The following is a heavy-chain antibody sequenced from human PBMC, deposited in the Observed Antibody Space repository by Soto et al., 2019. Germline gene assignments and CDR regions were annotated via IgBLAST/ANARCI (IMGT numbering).Heavy chain of an antibody. CDR3: ARGGRIRASGWFDY. CDR2: IQQDGSEK. V-gene: IGHV3-7*03. J-gene: IGHJ4*02. D-gene: IGHD6-19*01. CDR1: RFTFSTYW. Sequence: EVQLVESGGGLVQPGGSLRLSCAASRFTFSTYWMSWVRQAPGKGLEGVANIQQDGSEKYYVDSVKGRFTISRDNANNSLYLQMNSLRAEDTAVYYCARGGRIRASGWFDYWGQGTLVTVSS.